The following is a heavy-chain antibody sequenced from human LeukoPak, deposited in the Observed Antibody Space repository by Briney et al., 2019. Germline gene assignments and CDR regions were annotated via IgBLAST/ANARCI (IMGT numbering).Heavy chain of an antibody. CDR2: IYYSGST. CDR3: ARLAVAGTEYFQH. CDR1: GGSISSSSYY. Sequence: SETLSLTCTVSGGSISSSSYYWGWIRQPPGKGLEWIGSIYYSGSTYYNPSLKSRVTISVDTSKNQFSLKLSSMTAADTAVYCCARLAVAGTEYFQHWGQGTLVTVSS. J-gene: IGHJ1*01. D-gene: IGHD6-19*01. V-gene: IGHV4-39*01.